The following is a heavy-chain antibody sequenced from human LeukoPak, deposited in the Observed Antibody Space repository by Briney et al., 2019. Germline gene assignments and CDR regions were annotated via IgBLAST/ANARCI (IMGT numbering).Heavy chain of an antibody. CDR2: IHHSGST. CDR1: GFTFNDYA. V-gene: IGHV4-34*01. J-gene: IGHJ4*02. CDR3: ARSDYGSGNYYWSLDY. Sequence: GSLRLSCAASGFTFNDYAMSWVRQAPGKGLEWIAEIHHSGSTNYNPSLKSRVTISIDTSKNQFSLKLSSVTAADTAVYYCARSDYGSGNYYWSLDYWGQGTLVTVSS. D-gene: IGHD3-10*01.